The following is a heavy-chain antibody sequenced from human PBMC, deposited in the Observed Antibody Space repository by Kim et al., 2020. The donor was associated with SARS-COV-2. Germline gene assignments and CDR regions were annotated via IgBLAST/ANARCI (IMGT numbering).Heavy chain of an antibody. Sequence: SETLSLTCTVSGGSISSSSYYWGWIRQPPGKGLEWIGSIYYSGCTYYNPSLKSRVTISVDTSKNQFSLKLSSVTAADTAVYYCGVAAAGSASWFDPWGQGTLVTVSS. V-gene: IGHV4-39*01. CDR3: GVAAAGSASWFDP. D-gene: IGHD6-13*01. CDR1: GGSISSSSYY. CDR2: IYYSGCT. J-gene: IGHJ5*02.